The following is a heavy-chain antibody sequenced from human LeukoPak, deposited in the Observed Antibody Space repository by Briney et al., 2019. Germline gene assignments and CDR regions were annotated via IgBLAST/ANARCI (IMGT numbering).Heavy chain of an antibody. Sequence: PGESLRLSCAASGFTFSGYTMNWVRQAPGQGLEWVSSINGGSTYIYYADSLKGRFTVSRDNAKSSVSLQMNSLGAEDTSVYYCVREGRFPDYWGQGTLVTVSS. CDR1: GFTFSGYT. D-gene: IGHD3-3*01. V-gene: IGHV3-21*01. J-gene: IGHJ4*02. CDR2: INGGSTYI. CDR3: VREGRFPDY.